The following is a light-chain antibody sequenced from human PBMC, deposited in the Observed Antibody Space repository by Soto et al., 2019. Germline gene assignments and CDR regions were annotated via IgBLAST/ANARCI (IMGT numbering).Light chain of an antibody. CDR2: DAS. Sequence: EIVLTQSPAILSLSPGEKATLSCRASQSVSGSLGWYLQKPGQAPRLIIYDASVRATGIPARFSGSGSGTDFTLTISSLEPEDFAVYYCQEGTYWPAFGGGTKVDIK. CDR3: QEGTYWPA. J-gene: IGKJ4*01. CDR1: QSVSGS. V-gene: IGKV3-11*01.